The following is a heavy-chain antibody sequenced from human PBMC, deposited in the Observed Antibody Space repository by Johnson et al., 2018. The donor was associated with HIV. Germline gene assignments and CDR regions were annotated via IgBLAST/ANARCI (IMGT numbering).Heavy chain of an antibody. CDR3: ARVLGDYGEEDAFDI. Sequence: VQLVESGGGLVQPGRSLRLSCAASGFTFDDYAMHWVRQAPGKGLEWVSVISWNRGSIGYADSVKGRFTISRDNAKNSLYLQMHSLRAEDTAVYYCARVLGDYGEEDAFDIWGQGTMVTVSS. J-gene: IGHJ3*02. V-gene: IGHV3-9*01. CDR2: ISWNRGSI. CDR1: GFTFDDYA. D-gene: IGHD4-17*01.